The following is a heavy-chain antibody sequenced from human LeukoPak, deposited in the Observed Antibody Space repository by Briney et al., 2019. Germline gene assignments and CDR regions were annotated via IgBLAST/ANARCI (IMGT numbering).Heavy chain of an antibody. CDR1: GLTFSNYW. V-gene: IGHV3-74*01. J-gene: IGHJ4*02. D-gene: IGHD2-15*01. CDR3: ARLKGYCRGGSCYSYYFDF. CDR2: INGDGGST. Sequence: GGSLRLSCVASGLTFSNYWMHWVRQAPGKGLVCVSRINGDGGSTRYADSVQGRFTISRDNAKNTLLLQMHSLRVEDTAVYYCARLKGYCRGGSCYSYYFDFWGQGTLVTVSS.